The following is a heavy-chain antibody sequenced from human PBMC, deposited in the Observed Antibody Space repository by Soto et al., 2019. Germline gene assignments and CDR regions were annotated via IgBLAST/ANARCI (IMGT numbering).Heavy chain of an antibody. J-gene: IGHJ4*02. CDR2: ISAYNGNT. CDR1: GYTFTSFA. CDR3: ARDTQAQDY. Sequence: QVQLVQSGAEVKKPGASVKVSCKASGYTFTSFAICWVRQAPGQGLEWMGWISAYNGNTNYVHKPQGRVTMTTDTSPSTAYMGLRSLRSDDTGVYSCARDTQAQDYWGQGTLVTVSS. V-gene: IGHV1-18*01.